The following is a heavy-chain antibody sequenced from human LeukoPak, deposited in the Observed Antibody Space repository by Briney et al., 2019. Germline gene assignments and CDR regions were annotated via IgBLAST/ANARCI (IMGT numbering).Heavy chain of an antibody. CDR2: ISSTSSTI. CDR1: GFSFSTYS. CDR3: ARDVYYYGTDLDY. D-gene: IGHD3-10*01. J-gene: IGHJ4*02. Sequence: GGSLRLSCAASGFSFSTYSMDWVRQAPGKGLEWVSSISSTSSTIYYADSVKGRFTISRDNAKNSLYLQMNSLRAEDTAVYYCARDVYYYGTDLDYWGQGTLVTVSS. V-gene: IGHV3-48*04.